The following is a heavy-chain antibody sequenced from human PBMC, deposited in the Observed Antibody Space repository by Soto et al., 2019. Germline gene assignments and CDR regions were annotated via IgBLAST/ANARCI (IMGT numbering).Heavy chain of an antibody. CDR2: ISYDGSNK. D-gene: IGHD2-21*01. J-gene: IGHJ4*02. CDR3: ARDWHSYY. CDR1: GFPFSSYA. Sequence: QVQLVESGGGVVQPGRSLRLSCAASGFPFSSYAMHWVRQAPGKGLEWVAVISYDGSNKYYADSVKGRFTISRDNSKNTLYLQMNSLRAEDTAVYYCARDWHSYYWGQGTLVTVSS. V-gene: IGHV3-30-3*01.